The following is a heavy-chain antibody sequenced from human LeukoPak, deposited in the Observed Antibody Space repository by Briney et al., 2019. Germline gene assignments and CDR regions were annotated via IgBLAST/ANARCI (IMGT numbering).Heavy chain of an antibody. V-gene: IGHV4-34*01. CDR2: INHSGST. D-gene: IGHD6-13*01. CDR3: ASYGGANSSSWSYYGPRFDY. J-gene: IGHJ4*02. Sequence: SETLSLTCAVYGGSFSGYYWSWIRQPPGKGLEWIGEINHSGSTNYNPSLKSRVTISVDTSKNQFSLKLSSVTAADTAVYYCASYGGANSSSWSYYGPRFDYWGQGTLVTVSS. CDR1: GGSFSGYY.